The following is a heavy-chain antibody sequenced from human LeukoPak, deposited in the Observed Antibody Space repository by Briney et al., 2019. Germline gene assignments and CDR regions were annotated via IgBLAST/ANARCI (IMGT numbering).Heavy chain of an antibody. D-gene: IGHD2-2*01. J-gene: IGHJ4*02. CDR1: GFTFSSYT. CDR3: ARGYCSSTSCPYYFDY. Sequence: PGGSLRLSXAASGFTFSSYTMHWVRQAPGKGLEYLSAISSNGGSTYYANSVKGRFTISRDNSKNTLYLQMGSLRAEDMAVYYCARGYCSSTSCPYYFDYWGQGTLVTVSS. V-gene: IGHV3-64*01. CDR2: ISSNGGST.